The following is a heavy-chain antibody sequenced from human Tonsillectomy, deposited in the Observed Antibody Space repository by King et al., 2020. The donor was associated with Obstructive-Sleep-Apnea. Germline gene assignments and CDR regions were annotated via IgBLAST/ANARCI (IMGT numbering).Heavy chain of an antibody. V-gene: IGHV1-2*02. J-gene: IGHJ3*02. Sequence: QLVQSGAEVKKPGASVKVSCKASGYTFTGYYMHWVRQAPGQGLEWMGWINPNSGGTNYAQKFQGRVTMTRDTSISTAYMELSRLRSDDTAVYYCARVRVYYYGSGNYAFDIWGQGTMVTVSS. CDR1: GYTFTGYY. D-gene: IGHD3-10*01. CDR2: INPNSGGT. CDR3: ARVRVYYYGSGNYAFDI.